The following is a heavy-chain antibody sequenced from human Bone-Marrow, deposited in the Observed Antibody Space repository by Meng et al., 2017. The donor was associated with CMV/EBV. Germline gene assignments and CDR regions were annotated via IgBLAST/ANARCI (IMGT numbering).Heavy chain of an antibody. CDR2: INPSGGST. J-gene: IGHJ4*02. Sequence: ASVKVSCKAFGYTFTSYYMHWVRQAPGQGLEWMGIINPSGGSTSYAQKFQGRVTMTRDTSTSTVYMELSSLRSEDTAVYYCASNGRDYYDSSGYYLYYFDYWGQGTLVTVSS. D-gene: IGHD3-22*01. V-gene: IGHV1-46*01. CDR3: ASNGRDYYDSSGYYLYYFDY. CDR1: GYTFTSYY.